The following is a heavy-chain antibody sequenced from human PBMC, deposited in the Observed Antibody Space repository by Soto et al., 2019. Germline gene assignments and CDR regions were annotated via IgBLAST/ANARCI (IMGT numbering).Heavy chain of an antibody. V-gene: IGHV1-18*04. CDR3: ARAVDTAMEGWFDP. CDR2: ISAYNGNT. D-gene: IGHD5-18*01. J-gene: IGHJ5*02. Sequence: ASVKVSCKASGYTFTSYGISWVRQAPGQGLEWMGWISAYNGNTNYAQKLQGRVTMTTDTSTSTAYMELRSLRSDDTAVYYCARAVDTAMEGWFDPWGQVTLVTVSS. CDR1: GYTFTSYG.